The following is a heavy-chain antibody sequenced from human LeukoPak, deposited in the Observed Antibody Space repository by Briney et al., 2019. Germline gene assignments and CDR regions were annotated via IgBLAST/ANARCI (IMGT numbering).Heavy chain of an antibody. CDR2: ISGSGGST. J-gene: IGHJ4*02. CDR1: GFTFSSYA. V-gene: IGHV3-23*01. CDR3: AKTRDSSGYYFDY. Sequence: TGGSLRLSCAASGFTFSSYAMSWVRQAPGKGLEWVSAISGSGGSTYYADSVEGRFTISRDNSKNTLYLQMNSLRAEDTAVYYCAKTRDSSGYYFDYWGQGTLVTVSS. D-gene: IGHD3-22*01.